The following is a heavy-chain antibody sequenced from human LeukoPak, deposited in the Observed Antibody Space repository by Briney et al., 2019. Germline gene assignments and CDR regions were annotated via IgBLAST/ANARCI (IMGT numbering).Heavy chain of an antibody. D-gene: IGHD6-13*01. Sequence: ASVKVSCKASGYTFTSYGISWVRQAPGQGLEWMGWISAYNGNTNYAQKLQGRVTMTTDTSTSTAYMELRSLRSDDTAVYYCARDDGIAAAADYYYGMDVWGQGTTVTVSS. V-gene: IGHV1-18*01. CDR1: GYTFTSYG. J-gene: IGHJ6*02. CDR2: ISAYNGNT. CDR3: ARDDGIAAAADYYYGMDV.